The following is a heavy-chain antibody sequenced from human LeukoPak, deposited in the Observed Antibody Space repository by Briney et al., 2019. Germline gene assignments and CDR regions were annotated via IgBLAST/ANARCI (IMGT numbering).Heavy chain of an antibody. CDR1: GFTFRSYD. CDR2: IGTAGEI. CDR3: ARAAYSSTWYSRYFDL. Sequence: GGSLRLSCAASGFTFRSYDMHWVRHATGKGLEWVSGIGTAGEIYYPGSMKGRFTISRENAKNSLYLQMNSLRAGDTAVYYCARAAYSSTWYSRYFDLWGRGTLVTVSS. V-gene: IGHV3-13*01. J-gene: IGHJ2*01. D-gene: IGHD6-13*01.